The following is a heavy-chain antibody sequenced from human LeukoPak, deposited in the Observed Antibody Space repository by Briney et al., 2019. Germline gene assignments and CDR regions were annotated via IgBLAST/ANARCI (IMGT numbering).Heavy chain of an antibody. CDR1: GFTFVDYA. V-gene: IGHV3-9*01. J-gene: IGHJ4*02. CDR3: AKDMKIAAAGMDY. D-gene: IGHD6-13*01. CDR2: ISWNSGSI. Sequence: GRSLRLSCAASGFTFVDYAMHWFRQAPGKGLEWASGISWNSGSIGYADSVKGRFTISRDNAKNSLYLQMNSLRAEDTALYYCAKDMKIAAAGMDYWGQGTLVTVSS.